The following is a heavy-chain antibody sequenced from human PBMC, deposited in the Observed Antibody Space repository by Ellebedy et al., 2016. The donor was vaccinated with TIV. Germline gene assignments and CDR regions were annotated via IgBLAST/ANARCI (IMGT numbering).Heavy chain of an antibody. D-gene: IGHD3-16*01. CDR3: AKIVSGGASFDP. CDR1: GGSIRSSSYY. CDR2: VPPSGST. V-gene: IGHV4-61*03. Sequence: MPSETLSLTCTVSGGSIRSSSYYWGWIRQSPGKGLEWIGYVPPSGSTNYNPSLKSRVTMSRDPSKTSFSLHLASVTATDTAIYYCAKIVSGGASFDPWGQGTLVTVSS. J-gene: IGHJ5*02.